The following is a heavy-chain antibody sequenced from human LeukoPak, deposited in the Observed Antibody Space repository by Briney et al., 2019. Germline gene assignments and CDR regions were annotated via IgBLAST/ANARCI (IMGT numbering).Heavy chain of an antibody. CDR3: ARLGDY. Sequence: PSETLSLSCAVYGGSFSGYCWSWIRQPPGKGLEWIGEINHSGSTNYNPSLKSRVTISVDTSKNQFSLKLSSVTAADTAVYYCARLGDYWGQGTLVTVSS. V-gene: IGHV4-34*01. CDR2: INHSGST. J-gene: IGHJ4*02. CDR1: GGSFSGYC.